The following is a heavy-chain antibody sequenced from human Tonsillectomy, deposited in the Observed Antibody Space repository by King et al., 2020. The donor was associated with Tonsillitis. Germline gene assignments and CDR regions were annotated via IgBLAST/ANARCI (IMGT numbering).Heavy chain of an antibody. CDR2: ISYDGSNK. D-gene: IGHD3-10*01. V-gene: IGHV3-30-3*01. J-gene: IGHJ1*01. CDR1: GFTFSSYA. CDR3: AGASMVRGLDEYFQH. Sequence: VQLVESGGGVVQPGRSLRLSCAASGFTFSSYAMHWVRQAPGKGLEWVAVISYDGSNKYYADSVKGRFTISRDNSKNTLYLQMNSLRAEDTAVYYCAGASMVRGLDEYFQHWGQGTLVTVSS.